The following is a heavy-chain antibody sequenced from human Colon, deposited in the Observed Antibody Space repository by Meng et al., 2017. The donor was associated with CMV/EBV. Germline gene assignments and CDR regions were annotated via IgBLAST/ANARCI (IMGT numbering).Heavy chain of an antibody. CDR1: SYP. CDR2: IFPMVGIT. D-gene: IGHD3-10*01. CDR3: ARFYGSGSSHQSAHYYGMDV. Sequence: SYPISWVRQAPGQGLEWMGRIFPMVGITSYAPKFQGRVTITADKSTTTAYMELSSLRSEDTAVYYCARFYGSGSSHQSAHYYGMDVWGQGTTVTVSS. V-gene: IGHV1-69*02. J-gene: IGHJ6*02.